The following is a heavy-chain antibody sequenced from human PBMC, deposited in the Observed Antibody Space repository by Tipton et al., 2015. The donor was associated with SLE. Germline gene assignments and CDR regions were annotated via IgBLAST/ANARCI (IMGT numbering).Heavy chain of an antibody. CDR1: GFTFSSYA. Sequence: SLRLSCAASGFTFSSYAMHWVRQAPGKGLEWVAVISYDGSNKYYADSVKGRFTISRDNSKNTLYLQMNSLRAEDMAVYYCARDRPGMITSGGAFDYWGQGTLVTVSS. CDR2: ISYDGSNK. CDR3: ARDRPGMITSGGAFDY. J-gene: IGHJ4*02. V-gene: IGHV3-30-3*01. D-gene: IGHD3-16*01.